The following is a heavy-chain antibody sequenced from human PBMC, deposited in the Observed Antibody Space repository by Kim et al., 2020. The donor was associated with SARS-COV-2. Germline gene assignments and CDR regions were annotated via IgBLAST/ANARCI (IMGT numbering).Heavy chain of an antibody. CDR1: GFTVSSNY. V-gene: IGHV3-66*01. CDR3: ARDESSSSNYYGMDV. Sequence: GGSLRLSCAASGFTVSSNYMSWVRQAPGKGLEWVSVIYSGGSTYYADSVKGRFTISRDNSKNTLYLQMNSLRAEDTAVYYCARDESSSSNYYGMDVWGQGTTVTVSS. J-gene: IGHJ6*02. CDR2: IYSGGST. D-gene: IGHD6-6*01.